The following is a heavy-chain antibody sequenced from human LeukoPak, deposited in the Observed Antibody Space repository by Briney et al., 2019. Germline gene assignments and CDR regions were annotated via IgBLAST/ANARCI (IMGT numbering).Heavy chain of an antibody. CDR1: GFIFSSYA. D-gene: IGHD2-8*01. CDR2: ISGSGGST. J-gene: IGHJ4*02. V-gene: IGHV3-23*01. CDR3: AKDRSCINDVRHGDFDY. Sequence: GGSLRLSCAASGFIFSSYAMSWVRQAPGKGLEWVSTISGSGGSTYYADSVKGRFTISRDNSKNTVYPQMNSLRAEDTAVYYCAKDRSCINDVRHGDFDYWGQGTLVTVSS.